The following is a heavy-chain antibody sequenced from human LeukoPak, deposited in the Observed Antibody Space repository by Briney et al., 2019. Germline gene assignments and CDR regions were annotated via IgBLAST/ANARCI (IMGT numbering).Heavy chain of an antibody. V-gene: IGHV3-30-3*01. CDR1: GFALSSYA. Sequence: GGSLRLSCAASGFALSSYAVLWVRHAPGKGLEWVTWSSHDGANTYSADFVKGRLTVSRDNAKNTLYLQMNSLTIDDTAVYYCARGGVEQGNGIYLDSWGQGTLVTVSS. J-gene: IGHJ4*02. CDR2: SSHDGANT. CDR3: ARGGVEQGNGIYLDS. D-gene: IGHD1/OR15-1a*01.